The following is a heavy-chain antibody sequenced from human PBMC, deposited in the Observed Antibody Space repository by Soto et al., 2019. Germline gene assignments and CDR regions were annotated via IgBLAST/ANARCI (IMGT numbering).Heavy chain of an antibody. CDR1: GFTFSSYW. CDR2: INSDGSDT. V-gene: IGHV3-74*01. CDR3: AKGRSYYYYYGVDV. J-gene: IGHJ6*02. Sequence: PGGSLRLSCAASGFTFSSYWMHWVRQDPGKGLVWVSHINSDGSDTPYADSVKGRFTISRDNAKSTLYLQMNSLRAEDTALYYCAKGRSYYYYYGVDVWGQGTTVTVSS.